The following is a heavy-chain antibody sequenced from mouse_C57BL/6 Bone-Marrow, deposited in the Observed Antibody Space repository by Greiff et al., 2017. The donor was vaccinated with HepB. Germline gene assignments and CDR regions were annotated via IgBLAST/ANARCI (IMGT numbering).Heavy chain of an antibody. V-gene: IGHV1-78*01. CDR3: ARSLYYGRSRWYFDV. Sequence: QVQLQQSDAELVKPGASVKISCKVSGYTFTDHTIHWMKQRPEQGLEWIGYIYPRDGSTKYNEKFKGKATLTADKSSSTADMQLNSLTSEDSAVYFCARSLYYGRSRWYFDVWGTGTTVTVSS. CDR2: IYPRDGST. J-gene: IGHJ1*03. CDR1: GYTFTDHT. D-gene: IGHD1-1*01.